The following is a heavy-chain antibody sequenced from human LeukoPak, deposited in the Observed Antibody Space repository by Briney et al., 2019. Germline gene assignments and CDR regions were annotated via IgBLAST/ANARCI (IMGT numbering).Heavy chain of an antibody. D-gene: IGHD5-18*01. V-gene: IGHV3-21*01. CDR2: ISSSSSYI. Sequence: GGSLRLSRAASGFTFSSYSMNWVRQAPGKGLEWVSSISSSSSYIYYADSVKGRFTISRDNAKNSLYLQMNSLRAEDTAVYYCARDTSVDTAMANHDAFDIWGQGTMVTVSS. J-gene: IGHJ3*02. CDR3: ARDTSVDTAMANHDAFDI. CDR1: GFTFSSYS.